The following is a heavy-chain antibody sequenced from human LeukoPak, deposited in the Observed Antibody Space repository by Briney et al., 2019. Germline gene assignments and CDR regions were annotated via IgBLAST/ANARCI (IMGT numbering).Heavy chain of an antibody. CDR1: GGTFSSYA. CDR2: IIPIFGTA. J-gene: IGHJ5*02. V-gene: IGHV1-69*06. D-gene: IGHD3-22*01. CDR3: ARKVPNDSSGYYYRGQFDP. Sequence: ASVKVSCKASGGTFSSYAISWVRQAPGQGPEWMGGIIPIFGTANCAQKFQGRVTITADKSTSTAYMELSSLRSEDTAVYYCARKVPNDSSGYYYRGQFDPWGQGTLVTVSS.